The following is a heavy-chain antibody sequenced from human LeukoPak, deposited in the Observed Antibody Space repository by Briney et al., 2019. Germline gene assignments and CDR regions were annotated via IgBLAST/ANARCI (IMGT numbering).Heavy chain of an antibody. CDR2: IRYDGSNK. Sequence: PGGSLRLSCAASGFSFSNYNMNWVRQAPGKGLEWATFIRYDGSNKYYADSVKGRFTISRDNSKNTLYLQMNSLRAEDTAVYYCAKTHMQYSSSWYWDYWGQGTLVTVSS. D-gene: IGHD6-13*01. J-gene: IGHJ4*02. CDR1: GFSFSNYN. V-gene: IGHV3-30*02. CDR3: AKTHMQYSSSWYWDY.